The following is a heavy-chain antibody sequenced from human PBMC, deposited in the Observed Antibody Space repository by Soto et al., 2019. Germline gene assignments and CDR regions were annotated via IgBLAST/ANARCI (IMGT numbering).Heavy chain of an antibody. J-gene: IGHJ4*02. Sequence: PGESLKISCKGSGYSFTSYWIGWVRQMPGKGLEWMGIIYPGDSDTRYSPSFQGQVTISADKSISTAYLQWSSLKASDTAMYYCARQRNYDILTGNTDYWGQGTPVTVSS. CDR1: GYSFTSYW. V-gene: IGHV5-51*01. CDR2: IYPGDSDT. D-gene: IGHD3-9*01. CDR3: ARQRNYDILTGNTDY.